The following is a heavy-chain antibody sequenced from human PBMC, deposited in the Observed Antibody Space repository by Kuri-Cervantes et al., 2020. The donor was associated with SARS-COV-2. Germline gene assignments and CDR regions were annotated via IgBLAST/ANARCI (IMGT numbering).Heavy chain of an antibody. CDR2: ISYDGSNK. J-gene: IGHJ6*02. D-gene: IGHD1-26*01. V-gene: IGHV3-30*03. Sequence: GESLKISCAASGFTFSSYGMHWVRQAPGKGLEWVAVISYDGSNKYYADSVKGRFTISRDNSKNTLYLQMNSLRAEDTAVYYCARVGGSGNYYYYYGMDVWGQGTTVTVSS. CDR3: ARVGGSGNYYYYYGMDV. CDR1: GFTFSSYG.